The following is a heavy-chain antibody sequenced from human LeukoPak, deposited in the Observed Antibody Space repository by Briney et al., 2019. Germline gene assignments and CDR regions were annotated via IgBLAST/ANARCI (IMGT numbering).Heavy chain of an antibody. Sequence: GGSLRLSCAASGFTFSSYAMSWVRQAPGKGLEWVSAISGSGGSTYYADSVKGRFTISRDNSKNTLYLQMNSLRAEDTAVYYCAKDILRFLEWLSTYYAFDIWGQGTTVTVSS. D-gene: IGHD3-3*01. CDR1: GFTFSSYA. J-gene: IGHJ3*02. CDR3: AKDILRFLEWLSTYYAFDI. V-gene: IGHV3-23*01. CDR2: ISGSGGST.